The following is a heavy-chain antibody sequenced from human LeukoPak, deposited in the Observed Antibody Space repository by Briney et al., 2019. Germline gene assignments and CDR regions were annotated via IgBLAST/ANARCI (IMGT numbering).Heavy chain of an antibody. V-gene: IGHV4-61*02. CDR1: GGSITSGGFY. Sequence: SQTLSLTCGVSGGSITSGGFYWTWVRQPAGKGLEWIGRIYTGGSTNYNPSFKSRVTIAVDTSKNEFFLKLSSMTAADTAVYYCARAAYNWNDMGYYMDVWAKGPRSSSL. J-gene: IGHJ6*03. CDR3: ARAAYNWNDMGYYMDV. CDR2: IYTGGST. D-gene: IGHD1-1*01.